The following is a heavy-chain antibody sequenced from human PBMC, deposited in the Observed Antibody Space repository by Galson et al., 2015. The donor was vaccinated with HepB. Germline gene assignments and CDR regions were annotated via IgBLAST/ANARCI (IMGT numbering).Heavy chain of an antibody. CDR1: GYTFTSYA. D-gene: IGHD3-10*01. J-gene: IGHJ4*02. CDR3: ARESMYYYGSGSYSPFDY. V-gene: IGHV1-3*01. CDR2: INAGNGNT. Sequence: SVKVSCKASGYTFTSYAMHWVRQAPGRRLEWMGWINAGNGNTKYSQKFQGRVTITRDTSASTAYMELSSLRSEDTAVYYCARESMYYYGSGSYSPFDYWGQGTLVTVSS.